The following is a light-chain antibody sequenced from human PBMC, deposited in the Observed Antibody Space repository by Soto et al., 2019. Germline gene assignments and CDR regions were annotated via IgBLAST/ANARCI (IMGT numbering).Light chain of an antibody. CDR2: GAS. CDR3: QQYNNWPPFT. V-gene: IGKV3-15*01. J-gene: IGKJ3*01. Sequence: IVMTHCLSTLYVSPGETSTLSCGASQSVAINLAWYQQKPGQAPRLLIYGASTRATGIPSRFSGSGSGTEFTLTINSLQSEDFAVYYCQQYNNWPPFTFGPGTKVDI. CDR1: QSVAIN.